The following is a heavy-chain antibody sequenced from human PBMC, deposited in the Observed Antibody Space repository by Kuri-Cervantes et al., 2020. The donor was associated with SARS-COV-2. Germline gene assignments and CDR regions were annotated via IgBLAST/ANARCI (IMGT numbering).Heavy chain of an antibody. CDR1: GYTFTSYG. J-gene: IGHJ6*03. D-gene: IGHD3/OR15-3a*01. CDR2: INPSGGST. V-gene: IGHV1-46*01. Sequence: GGSLRLSCKASGYTFTSYGISWVRQAPGQGLEWMGIINPSGGSTSYAQKFQGRVTMTRDTSTSTVYMELSSLRSEDTAVYYCARSWGDWRYMDVWGKGTTVTVSS. CDR3: ARSWGDWRYMDV.